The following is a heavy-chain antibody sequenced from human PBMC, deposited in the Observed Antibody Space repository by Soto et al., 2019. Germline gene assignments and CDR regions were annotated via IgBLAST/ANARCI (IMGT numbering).Heavy chain of an antibody. CDR3: AKEGPITNWYFDC. V-gene: IGHV3-30*18. Sequence: QVQLVESGGGVVQPGRSLRLSCAASGFTFSNYGMHWVRQAPGKGLEWVIVISYDGNVAYYADSVKGRFTISRDNSKNTLYLQMNSLRTEDTAMYYCAKEGPITNWYFDCWGQGTLVTVSS. D-gene: IGHD1-1*01. J-gene: IGHJ4*02. CDR1: GFTFSNYG. CDR2: ISYDGNVA.